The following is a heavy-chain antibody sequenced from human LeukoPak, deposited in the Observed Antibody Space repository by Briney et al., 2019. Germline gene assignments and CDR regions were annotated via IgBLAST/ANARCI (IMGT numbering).Heavy chain of an antibody. CDR2: ITASGTAM. Sequence: GGSLRLSCAASGFTFSTYPMHWVRQAPGKGLEWVSHITASGTAMFYADSVKGRFTISRDNAKNSLYLQMNSLRDEDTAVYYCASSGSYRFDYWGQGTLVTVSS. J-gene: IGHJ4*02. D-gene: IGHD1-26*01. CDR1: GFTFSTYP. V-gene: IGHV3-48*02. CDR3: ASSGSYRFDY.